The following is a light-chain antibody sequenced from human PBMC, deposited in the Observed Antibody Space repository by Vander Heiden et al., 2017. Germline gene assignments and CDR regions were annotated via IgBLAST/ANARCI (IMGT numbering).Light chain of an antibody. CDR3: QQSYNMPFT. CDR2: GAS. J-gene: IGKJ3*01. CDR1: HSIISF. Sequence: DIQMTQSPSSLSASVGDRVTISCRPSHSIISFLNWYQQKPGKPPKILVHGASTLQSGVPSRFSGSGSGTDFTLTISSLQPEDFATYYCQQSYNMPFTFGPGTKVDIK. V-gene: IGKV1-39*01.